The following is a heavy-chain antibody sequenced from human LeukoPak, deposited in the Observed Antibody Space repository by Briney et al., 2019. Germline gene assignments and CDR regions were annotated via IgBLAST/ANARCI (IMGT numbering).Heavy chain of an antibody. CDR1: GFTFSSYW. J-gene: IGHJ4*02. V-gene: IGHV3-74*01. CDR3: ASHGSHLT. Sequence: GGSLRLSCAASGFTFSSYWMHWVRQAPGKGLVWVSRINGDGSSTSYADSVKGRFTISRDNAKNTLYLQMNSLRAEDTAVYYCASHGSHLTWGQGTLVTVSS. CDR2: INGDGSST.